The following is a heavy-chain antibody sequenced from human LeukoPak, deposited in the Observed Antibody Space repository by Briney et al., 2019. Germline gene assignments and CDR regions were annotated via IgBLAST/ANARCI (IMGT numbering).Heavy chain of an antibody. CDR3: ARSRAMVYDY. J-gene: IGHJ4*02. CDR2: INHSGST. V-gene: IGHV4-34*01. D-gene: IGHD5-18*01. CDR1: GGSISSYY. Sequence: SETLSLTCSVSGGSISSYYWSWIRQPPGKGLEWIGEINHSGSTNYNPSLKSRVTISVDKSKNQFSLKLSSVTAADTAVYYCARSRAMVYDYWGQGTLVTVSS.